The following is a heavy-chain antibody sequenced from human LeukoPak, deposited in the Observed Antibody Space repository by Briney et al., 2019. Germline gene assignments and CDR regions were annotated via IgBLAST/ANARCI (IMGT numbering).Heavy chain of an antibody. D-gene: IGHD3-10*01. CDR2: INPNSGGT. Sequence: ASVKVSCKASGYTFTGYYMHWVRQAPGQGLEWMGWINPNSGGTNYAQKFQGRVTMTRDTSISTAYMELSRLRSDDTAVYYCARYYGSGRYADYWGQGTLVTVSS. CDR1: GYTFTGYY. J-gene: IGHJ4*02. V-gene: IGHV1-2*02. CDR3: ARYYGSGRYADY.